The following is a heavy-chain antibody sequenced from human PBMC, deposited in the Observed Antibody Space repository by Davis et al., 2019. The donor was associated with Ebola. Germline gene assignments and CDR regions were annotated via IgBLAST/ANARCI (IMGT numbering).Heavy chain of an antibody. CDR2: INPNSGGT. J-gene: IGHJ4*02. CDR3: ARVMGSGSYTQFDY. V-gene: IGHV1-2*04. CDR1: GGTFSSYA. D-gene: IGHD3-10*01. Sequence: ASVKVSCKASGGTFSSYAISWVRQAPGQGLEWMGWINPNSGGTNYAQKFQGWVTMTRDTSISTAYMELSRLRSDDTAVYYCARVMGSGSYTQFDYWGQGTLVTVSS.